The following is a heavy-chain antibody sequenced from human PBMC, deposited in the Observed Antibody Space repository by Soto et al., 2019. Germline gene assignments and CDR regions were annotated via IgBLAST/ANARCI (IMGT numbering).Heavy chain of an antibody. D-gene: IGHD1-7*01. CDR1: GVTVRSSW. CDR2: ISGDGSST. J-gene: IGHJ3*01. Sequence: PGGSLGLSCAASGVTVRSSWMGWVRQAPGKGLVWVSRISGDGSSTTYADSVRGRFTISRDNAKNTVYLQMDSLRAEDTAVYYCARSLPGTYGAFDLWGQGTMVTVSS. CDR3: ARSLPGTYGAFDL. V-gene: IGHV3-74*01.